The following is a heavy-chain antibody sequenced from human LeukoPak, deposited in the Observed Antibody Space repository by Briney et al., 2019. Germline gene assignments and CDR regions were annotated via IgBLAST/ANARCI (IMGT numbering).Heavy chain of an antibody. CDR1: GFTFSSYE. J-gene: IGHJ4*02. V-gene: IGHV3-48*03. CDR3: ARARYFDWPDPFDY. CDR2: ISSSGSTI. Sequence: GGSLRLSCAASGFTFSSYEMDWVRQAPGKGLEWVSYISSSGSTIYYADSVKGRFTISRDNAKNSLYLQMNSLRAEDTAVYYCARARYFDWPDPFDYWGQGTLVTVSS. D-gene: IGHD3-9*01.